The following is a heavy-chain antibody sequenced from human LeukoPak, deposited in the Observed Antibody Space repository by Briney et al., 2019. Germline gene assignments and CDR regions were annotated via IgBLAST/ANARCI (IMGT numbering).Heavy chain of an antibody. CDR1: GGSISSYY. V-gene: IGHV4-59*01. J-gene: IGHJ4*02. CDR2: IYYSGST. Sequence: TSETLSLTCTVSGGSISSYYWSWLRQPPGKGLEWVGYIYYSGSTNYNPSLKSRVTISVDTSKNQFSLKLSSVTAADTAMYYCARAQRGYSYGLYFDYWGQGTLVTVSS. D-gene: IGHD5-18*01. CDR3: ARAQRGYSYGLYFDY.